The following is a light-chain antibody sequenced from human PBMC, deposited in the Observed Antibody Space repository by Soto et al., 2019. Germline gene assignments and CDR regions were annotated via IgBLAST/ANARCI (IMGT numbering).Light chain of an antibody. V-gene: IGLV2-14*01. Sequence: QSVLAQPASVSGSPGQSITISCTGTSTDVGAYNYVAWYQQHPGKAPKLIIYEVTNRPSGVSYRFSASKSGNTASLTISGLHSEDEADYYCISYTGKSASYVFGTGTKVT. CDR2: EVT. J-gene: IGLJ1*01. CDR1: STDVGAYNY. CDR3: ISYTGKSASYV.